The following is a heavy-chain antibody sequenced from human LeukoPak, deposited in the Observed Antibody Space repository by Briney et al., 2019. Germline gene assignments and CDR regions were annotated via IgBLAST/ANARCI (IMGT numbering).Heavy chain of an antibody. CDR1: GFTFSSYA. CDR2: ISYDGSNK. V-gene: IGHV3-30-3*01. CDR3: ARDGIVVVVAATPGVCGMDV. Sequence: GRSLRLSCAASGFTFSSYAMHWVRQAPGKGLEWVAVISYDGSNKYYADSVKGRFTISRDNSKNTLYLQMNSLRAEDTAVYYCARDGIVVVVAATPGVCGMDVWGQGTTVTVSS. D-gene: IGHD2-15*01. J-gene: IGHJ6*02.